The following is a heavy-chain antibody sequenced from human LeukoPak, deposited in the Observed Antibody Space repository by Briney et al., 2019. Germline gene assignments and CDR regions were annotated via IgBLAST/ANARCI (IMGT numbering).Heavy chain of an antibody. D-gene: IGHD2-21*01. CDR3: ARKGPRGKYSLYGDWFDP. Sequence: PGGSLRLSCAASGFTFSSYSMNWVRQAPGKGLEWVSSISSSSSYIYYADSVKGRFTISRDNAKNSLYLQMNSLRAEDTAVYYCARKGPRGKYSLYGDWFDPWGQGTLVTVSS. CDR1: GFTFSSYS. CDR2: ISSSSSYI. J-gene: IGHJ5*02. V-gene: IGHV3-21*04.